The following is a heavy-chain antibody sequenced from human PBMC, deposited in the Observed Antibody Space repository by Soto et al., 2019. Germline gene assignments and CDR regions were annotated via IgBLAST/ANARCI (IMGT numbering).Heavy chain of an antibody. CDR1: GFSFSTHG. CDR3: AGEDFSTAYGCFDY. D-gene: IGHD3-9*01. Sequence: QPGGSLRLSCVASGFSFSTHGMHWVRQAPGKGLEWVAVVDTATEYYTDSVKGRFTISRDNSKNTLYLQINSLRVEDTAVYYCAGEDFSTAYGCFDYWGQGTLVTVSS. V-gene: IGHV3-30*12. CDR2: VDTATE. J-gene: IGHJ4*02.